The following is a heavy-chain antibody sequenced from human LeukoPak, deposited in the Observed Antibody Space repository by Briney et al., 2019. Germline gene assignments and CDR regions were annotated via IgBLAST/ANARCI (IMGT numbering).Heavy chain of an antibody. Sequence: GGSLRLSCAASGFTFSSYWMSWVRQAPGKGLEWVGVILNDGSSKYYADSVKGRFTISRDKSKNTLYLQMNSLRAEDTAVYYCARDKSRGWPFDYWGQGTLVAVSS. CDR3: ARDKSRGWPFDY. J-gene: IGHJ4*02. CDR1: GFTFSSYW. CDR2: ILNDGSSK. D-gene: IGHD6-19*01. V-gene: IGHV3-30*03.